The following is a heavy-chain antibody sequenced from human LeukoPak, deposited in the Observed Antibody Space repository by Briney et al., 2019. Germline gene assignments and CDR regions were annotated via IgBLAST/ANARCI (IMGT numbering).Heavy chain of an antibody. CDR1: YISGSYDN. D-gene: IGHD4-17*01. J-gene: IGHJ4*02. CDR2: IDYGGGT. CDR3: ARDDYGDYFDY. Sequence: GGVLVPCYAAAYISGSYDNNWVGRPAAGGGVWLGSVIDYGGGTYYAESLKGRVTISRDKSKNTVYLEMKSLRADETAVYYFARDDYGDYFDYWGQGTLVTVSS. V-gene: IGHV3-53*01.